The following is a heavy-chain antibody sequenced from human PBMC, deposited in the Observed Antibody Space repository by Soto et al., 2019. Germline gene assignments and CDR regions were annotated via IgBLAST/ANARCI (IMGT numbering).Heavy chain of an antibody. CDR1: GGSISSSNW. J-gene: IGHJ4*02. CDR2: IYHSGST. CDR3: ARGSDYYDSSGYRGLIDY. D-gene: IGHD3-22*01. V-gene: IGHV4-4*02. Sequence: TLSLTCAVSGGSISSSNWWSWVRQPPGKGLEWIGEIYHSGSTNYNPSLKSRVTISVDKSKNQFSLKLSSVTAADTAVYYCARGSDYYDSSGYRGLIDYWGQGTLVTVSS.